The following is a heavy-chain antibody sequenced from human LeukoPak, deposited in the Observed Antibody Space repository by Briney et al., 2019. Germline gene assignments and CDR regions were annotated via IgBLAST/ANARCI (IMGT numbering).Heavy chain of an antibody. J-gene: IGHJ4*02. CDR1: GYTFTSYY. V-gene: IGHV1-46*01. CDR3: ARGDGSYGTNFDY. D-gene: IGHD1-26*01. CDR2: INPSGGST. Sequence: ASVKVSCKASGYTFTSYYMHWVRQAPGQGLEWMGIINPSGGSTSYAQKFQGRVTVTRDTSMNTAYMELSSLRSDDTAVYYCARGDGSYGTNFDYWGQGTLVTVSS.